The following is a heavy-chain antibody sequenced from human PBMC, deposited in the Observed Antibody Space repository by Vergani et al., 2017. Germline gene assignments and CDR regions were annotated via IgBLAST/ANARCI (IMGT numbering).Heavy chain of an antibody. Sequence: QVQLVESGGGVVQPGSSLRLSCAASGFTFSSYAMHWVRQAPGKGLEWVAVISYDGSNKYYADSVKGRFTISRDNSKNTLYLQMNSLRAEDTAVYYCARDDYYDSSGYYYFGFHFDYWGQGTLVTVSS. CDR1: GFTFSSYA. CDR3: ARDDYYDSSGYYYFGFHFDY. CDR2: ISYDGSNK. D-gene: IGHD3-22*01. J-gene: IGHJ4*02. V-gene: IGHV3-30*04.